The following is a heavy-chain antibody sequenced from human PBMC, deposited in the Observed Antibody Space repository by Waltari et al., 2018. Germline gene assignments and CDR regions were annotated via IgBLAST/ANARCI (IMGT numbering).Heavy chain of an antibody. V-gene: IGHV3-7*01. D-gene: IGHD7-27*01. CDR2: IRQVGIEK. J-gene: IGHJ4*02. CDR1: GFTFSSYW. Sequence: EVQLVESGGGLVQPGGSLRLSCAASGFTFSSYWMSWVRQAPGKGVEGVAKIRQVGIEKYYVECVMGRFTSSRDNAKNSLYLQMNSLRAEDTAVYYCARYAEGNWGFPGYWGQGTLVTVSS. CDR3: ARYAEGNWGFPGY.